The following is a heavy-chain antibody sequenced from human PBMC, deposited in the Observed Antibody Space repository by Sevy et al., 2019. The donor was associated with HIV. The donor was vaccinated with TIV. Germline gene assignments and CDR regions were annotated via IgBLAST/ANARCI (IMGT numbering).Heavy chain of an antibody. V-gene: IGHV3-23*01. J-gene: IGHJ6*02. CDR2: INGKGRST. CDR3: AKTINSGGGVVPAANYYYGLDV. Sequence: GGSLRLSCAASGFTFSGYAMNWVRQAPGKGLEWVSAINGKGRSTHYADSVEGRFTISRDNSKNTLYLQMNSLRAEDTAVYYCAKTINSGGGVVPAANYYYGLDVWSQGTTVTVSS. D-gene: IGHD2-2*01. CDR1: GFTFSGYA.